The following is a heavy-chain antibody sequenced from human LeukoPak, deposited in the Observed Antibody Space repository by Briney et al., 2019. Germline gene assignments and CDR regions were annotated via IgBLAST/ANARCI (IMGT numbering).Heavy chain of an antibody. J-gene: IGHJ4*02. CDR2: ISGSGGST. CDR3: ARDLSGVAGYTYGRGIDY. Sequence: GGSLRLSCAASGFTFSSYAMSWVRQAPGKGLEWVSAISGSGGSTYYADSVKGRFTISRDNAKTSLYLQMNSLRAEDTAVYYCARDLSGVAGYTYGRGIDYWGQGTLVTVSS. CDR1: GFTFSSYA. V-gene: IGHV3-23*01. D-gene: IGHD5-18*01.